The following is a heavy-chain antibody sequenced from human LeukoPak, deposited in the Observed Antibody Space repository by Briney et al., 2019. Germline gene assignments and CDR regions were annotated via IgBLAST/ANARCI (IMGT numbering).Heavy chain of an antibody. CDR3: AAGFYYDFWSSPATIDY. Sequence: ASVKVSCKASGFTFTSSAVQWVRQARGQRLEWIGWIVVGSGNTNYAQKFQERVTITRDMSTSTAYMELSSLRSEDTAVYYCAAGFYYDFWSSPATIDYWGQGTLVTVSS. CDR1: GFTFTSSA. CDR2: IVVGSGNT. J-gene: IGHJ4*02. V-gene: IGHV1-58*01. D-gene: IGHD3-3*01.